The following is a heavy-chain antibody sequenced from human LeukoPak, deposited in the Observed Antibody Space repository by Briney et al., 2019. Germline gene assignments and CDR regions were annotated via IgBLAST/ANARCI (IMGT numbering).Heavy chain of an antibody. CDR1: GYSFTSYW. CDR2: IYPGDSDT. D-gene: IGHD6-13*01. J-gene: IGHJ4*02. V-gene: IGHV5-51*01. Sequence: GESLKISCKGSGYSFTSYWIGWVREMPGKGLEWMGIIYPGDSDTRYSPSFQGQVTISADKSISTAYLQWSSLKASDTAMYYCARRGSIWAAAGSYDYWGQGTLVTVSS. CDR3: ARRGSIWAAAGSYDY.